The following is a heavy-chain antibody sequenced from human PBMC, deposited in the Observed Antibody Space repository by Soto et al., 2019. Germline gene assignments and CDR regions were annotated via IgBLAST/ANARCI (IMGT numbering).Heavy chain of an antibody. CDR2: IYWDDDK. CDR1: GFSFTTDGMG. J-gene: IGHJ4*02. CDR3: ALLYWATSGTRYYFDY. Sequence: QITLKESGPTLVKPTQTLTLTCTFSGFSFTTDGMGVGWIRQPPGKALEWLALIYWDDDKRYSPSVKIRLTITKDASRNRVVLTFTNMDPADTASYYFALLYWATSGTRYYFDYWGQGTQVTVSS. V-gene: IGHV2-5*02. D-gene: IGHD5-12*01.